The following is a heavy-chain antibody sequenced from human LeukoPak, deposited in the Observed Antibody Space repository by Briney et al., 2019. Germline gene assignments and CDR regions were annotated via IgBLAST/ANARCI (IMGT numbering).Heavy chain of an antibody. CDR2: ISYDGSNK. CDR3: AKDSADGYNYLEDAFDI. Sequence: PGGSLRLSCAASGFTFSSYGMHWVRQAPGKGLEWVAVISYDGSNKYYADSVKGRFTISRDNSKNTLCLQMNSLRAEDTAVYYCAKDSADGYNYLEDAFDIWGQGTMVTVPS. J-gene: IGHJ3*02. CDR1: GFTFSSYG. V-gene: IGHV3-30*18. D-gene: IGHD5-24*01.